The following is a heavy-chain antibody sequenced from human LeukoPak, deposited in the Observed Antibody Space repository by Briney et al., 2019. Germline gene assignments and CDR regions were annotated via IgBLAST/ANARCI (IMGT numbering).Heavy chain of an antibody. J-gene: IGHJ6*04. CDR1: GFTFSTAL. Sequence: KSGGSLRLSCAASGFTFSTALISWVRQAPGKGLEGVSSISSSSSYIYYADSVKGRFTISRDNAKNSLYLQMNSLRAEDTAVYYCARSSYYGMDVWGKGTTVTVSS. CDR3: ARSSYYGMDV. CDR2: ISSSSSYI. V-gene: IGHV3-21*01.